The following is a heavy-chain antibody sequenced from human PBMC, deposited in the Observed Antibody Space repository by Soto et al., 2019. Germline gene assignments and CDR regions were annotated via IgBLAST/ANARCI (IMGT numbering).Heavy chain of an antibody. J-gene: IGHJ4*02. CDR1: DGSISSSGYF. V-gene: IGHV4-39*01. CDR3: ARPAAAGKDGYFDY. D-gene: IGHD6-13*01. Sequence: SETLSLTCTVSDGSISSSGYFWGWIRQPPGKGLEWIGSIYYSGATYYNPSLKSRVTISVDTSKNQFSLKLSSVTAADTAVYYCARPAAAGKDGYFDYWGQGTLVTVSS. CDR2: IYYSGAT.